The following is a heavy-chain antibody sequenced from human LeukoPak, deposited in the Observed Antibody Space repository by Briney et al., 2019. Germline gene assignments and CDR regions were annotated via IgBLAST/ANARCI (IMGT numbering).Heavy chain of an antibody. J-gene: IGHJ4*02. CDR1: GYTFTGYY. D-gene: IGHD6-19*01. Sequence: ASVKVSCTASGYTFTGYYMHWVRQAPGQGLEWMGWINPNSGGTNYAQKFQGWVTMTRDTSISTAYMELSRLRSDDTAVYYCARGLATGYSSGWSATFDYWGQGTLVTVSS. CDR2: INPNSGGT. CDR3: ARGLATGYSSGWSATFDY. V-gene: IGHV1-2*04.